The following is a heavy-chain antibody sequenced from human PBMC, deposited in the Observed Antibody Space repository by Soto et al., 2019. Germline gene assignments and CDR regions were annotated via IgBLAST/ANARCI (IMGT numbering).Heavy chain of an antibody. V-gene: IGHV1-18*01. D-gene: IGHD3-22*01. CDR1: GYSFTSYG. Sequence: ASVKVSCTACGYSFTSYGISWVRQAPGQGLEWMGWISAYNGNTNYAQKFQGRVTMTRDTSTSTVYMELSSLRSEDTAVYYCARPSSGYYYDAFDIWGQGTMVTVSS. CDR2: ISAYNGNT. J-gene: IGHJ3*02. CDR3: ARPSSGYYYDAFDI.